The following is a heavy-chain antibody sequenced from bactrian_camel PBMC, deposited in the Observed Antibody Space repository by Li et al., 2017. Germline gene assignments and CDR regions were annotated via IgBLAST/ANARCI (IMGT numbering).Heavy chain of an antibody. CDR3: AADLGWCGSAPLQRTFRN. CDR1: GSGYISGTYC. V-gene: IGHV3S1*01. D-gene: IGHD1*01. Sequence: QVQLVESGGGSVQSGGSLRLSCAASGSGYISGTYCLGWFRQVPGKAREGVAAISPSTGSAYYDDSVKGRFTVSHVNSNNTLHQQMNNLKPEDTAVYYCAADLGWCGSAPLQRTFRNWGQGTQVTVS. J-gene: IGHJ4*01. CDR2: ISPSTGSA.